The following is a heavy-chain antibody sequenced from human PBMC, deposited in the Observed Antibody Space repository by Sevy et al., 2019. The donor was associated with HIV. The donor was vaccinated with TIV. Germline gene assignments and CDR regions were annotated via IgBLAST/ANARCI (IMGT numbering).Heavy chain of an antibody. CDR3: AKDRSGSWSVAY. D-gene: IGHD6-13*01. Sequence: GGSLRLSCAGSGFTFYNYGIHWVRQAPGKGLEWVTMISYDGKNENYADSVKGRFTISRDNSKNTVYLQMNSLRPDDPAIYYCAKDRSGSWSVAYWGQGTLVTVSS. CDR2: ISYDGKNE. CDR1: GFTFYNYG. J-gene: IGHJ4*02. V-gene: IGHV3-30*18.